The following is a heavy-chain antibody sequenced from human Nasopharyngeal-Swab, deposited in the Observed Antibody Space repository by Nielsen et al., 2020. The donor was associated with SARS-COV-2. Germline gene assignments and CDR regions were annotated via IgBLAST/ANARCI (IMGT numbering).Heavy chain of an antibody. D-gene: IGHD2-2*01. CDR3: ASPIVVVPAASYWYFDL. CDR2: IYYSGST. V-gene: IGHV4-39*01. J-gene: IGHJ2*01. Sequence: SETLSLTCTVSGGSISSSSYYWGWIRQPPGKGLEWIGSIYYSGSTYYNPSLKSRVTISVDTSKSQFSLKLSSVTAADTAVYYCASPIVVVPAASYWYFDLWGRGTLVTVSS. CDR1: GGSISSSSYY.